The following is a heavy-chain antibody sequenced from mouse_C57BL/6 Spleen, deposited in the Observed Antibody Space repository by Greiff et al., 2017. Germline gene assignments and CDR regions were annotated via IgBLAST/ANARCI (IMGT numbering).Heavy chain of an antibody. CDR3: ARRGGSGYPWYFDV. D-gene: IGHD1-1*01. CDR2: INPSNGGT. CDR1: GYTFTSYW. J-gene: IGHJ1*03. Sequence: QVQLQQPGTELVKPGASVKLSCKASGYTFTSYWMHWVKQRPGQGLEWIGNINPSNGGTNYNEKFKSKATLTVDKSSSTAYLQLSSLTSEDSAVYYCARRGGSGYPWYFDVWGTGATVTVSS. V-gene: IGHV1-53*01.